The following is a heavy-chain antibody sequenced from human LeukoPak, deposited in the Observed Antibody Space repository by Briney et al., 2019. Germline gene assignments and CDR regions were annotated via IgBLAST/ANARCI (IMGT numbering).Heavy chain of an antibody. Sequence: SETLSLNCSVSGVSISSLYWSWIRQPPGKGLEWIGYIYYTGSTNYNPSLKSRVTMFVDMSKNQFSLRLSSVTAADTAVYYCARHRAYSSSSPFDYWGQGTLVTVSS. D-gene: IGHD6-6*01. CDR3: ARHRAYSSSSPFDY. CDR2: IYYTGST. J-gene: IGHJ4*02. CDR1: GVSISSLY. V-gene: IGHV4-59*08.